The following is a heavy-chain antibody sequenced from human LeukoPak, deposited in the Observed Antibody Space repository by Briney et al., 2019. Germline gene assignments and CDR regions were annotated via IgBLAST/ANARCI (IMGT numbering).Heavy chain of an antibody. J-gene: IGHJ4*02. CDR2: IWYDGGNK. Sequence: GGSLRLSCAASGFTFSNYGMHWVRQAPGKGLEWVAVIWYDGGNKYYADSVKGRFTISRDNSKNTLYLQMNSLRTGDTAVYYCARGRGYDSGTYNYAFSDYWGQGTLVTVSS. D-gene: IGHD3-22*01. V-gene: IGHV3-33*01. CDR1: GFTFSNYG. CDR3: ARGRGYDSGTYNYAFSDY.